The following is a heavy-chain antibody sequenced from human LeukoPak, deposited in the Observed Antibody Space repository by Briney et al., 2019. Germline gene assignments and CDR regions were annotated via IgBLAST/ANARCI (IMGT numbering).Heavy chain of an antibody. Sequence: PGGFLRLSCVASGFTLDDDSMQWVRHVHGRGLGWVSSISRNRGRVGYADSVKGRFTIPRDNADNSLYLEMNSLRAEDTALYYCVKDGIYGSGSAYYFDSWGQGTLVTVSS. J-gene: IGHJ4*02. CDR2: ISRNRGRV. CDR1: GFTLDDDS. CDR3: VKDGIYGSGSAYYFDS. D-gene: IGHD3-10*01. V-gene: IGHV3-9*01.